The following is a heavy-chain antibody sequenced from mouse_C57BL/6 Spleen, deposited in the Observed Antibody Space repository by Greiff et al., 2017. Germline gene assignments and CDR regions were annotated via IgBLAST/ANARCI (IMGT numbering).Heavy chain of an antibody. Sequence: VQLKQSVAELVRPGASVKLSCTASGFNIKNTYMHWVKQRPEQGLEWIGRIDPANGNTKYAPKFQGKATITADTSSNTAYLQLSSLTSEDTAIYYCARAPFTTVVAGDYWGQGTTLTVSS. V-gene: IGHV14-3*01. CDR2: IDPANGNT. CDR1: GFNIKNTY. CDR3: ARAPFTTVVAGDY. D-gene: IGHD1-1*01. J-gene: IGHJ2*01.